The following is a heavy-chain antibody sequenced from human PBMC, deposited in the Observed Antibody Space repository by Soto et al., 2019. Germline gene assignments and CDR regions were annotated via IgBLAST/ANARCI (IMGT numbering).Heavy chain of an antibody. D-gene: IGHD6-19*01. J-gene: IGHJ4*02. CDR1: GFTFRTYA. CDR2: MSNRGDNT. CDR3: AKDDARTSGGYYFDY. V-gene: IGHV3-23*01. Sequence: EVQLLESGGGLIQPGGSLRLSCAASGFTFRTYAMGWVRQAPGKGLEWVSVMSNRGDNTYYADSVKGRFTISRDHLENRLYLQMSSLRADDTAVYYCAKDDARTSGGYYFDYYGQGSLVTVCS.